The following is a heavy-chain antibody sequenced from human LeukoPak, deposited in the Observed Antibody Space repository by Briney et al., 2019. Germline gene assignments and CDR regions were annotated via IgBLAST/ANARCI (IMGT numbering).Heavy chain of an antibody. CDR3: TTDRPAGGPTFYYYYYMDV. CDR2: ISYDGSNK. J-gene: IGHJ6*03. Sequence: GGSLRLSCAASGFTFSSYAMHWVRQAPGKGLEWVAVISYDGSNKYYADSVKGRFTISRDNSKNTLYLQMNSLKTEDTAIYYCTTDRPAGGPTFYYYYYMDVWGKGTTVTVSS. V-gene: IGHV3-30*04. CDR1: GFTFSSYA. D-gene: IGHD2/OR15-2a*01.